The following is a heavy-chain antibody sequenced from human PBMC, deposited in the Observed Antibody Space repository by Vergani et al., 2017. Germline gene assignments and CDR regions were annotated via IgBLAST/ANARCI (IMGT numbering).Heavy chain of an antibody. D-gene: IGHD2/OR15-2a*01. J-gene: IGHJ5*02. CDR2: VYYTGST. V-gene: IGHV4-59*01. Sequence: QVQLQESGPGLVKPSETLSLTCTVSGAAIKDFYWSWFRQPPGKGLEWIGYVYYTGSTTYNLSLKSRVTISVDTSNNQFSLRMTSLTAADTAIYYCARDRDLYCLSTTSRHIWFDPWGQGSLVTVSS. CDR3: ARDRDLYCLSTTSRHIWFDP. CDR1: GAAIKDFY.